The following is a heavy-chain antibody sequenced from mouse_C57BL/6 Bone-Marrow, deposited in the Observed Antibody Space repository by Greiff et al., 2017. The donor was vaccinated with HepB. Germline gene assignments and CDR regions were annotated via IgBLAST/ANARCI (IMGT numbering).Heavy chain of an antibody. J-gene: IGHJ4*01. CDR3: ARAVARDYAMDY. Sequence: EVKLMESGGGLVKPGGSLKLSCAASGFTFSSYAMSWVRQTPEKRLEWVATISDGGSYTCYPDNVKGRFTISRDNAKNNLYLQMSHLKSEDTAMYYCARAVARDYAMDYWGQGTSVTVSS. CDR2: ISDGGSYT. CDR1: GFTFSSYA. D-gene: IGHD1-1*02. V-gene: IGHV5-4*03.